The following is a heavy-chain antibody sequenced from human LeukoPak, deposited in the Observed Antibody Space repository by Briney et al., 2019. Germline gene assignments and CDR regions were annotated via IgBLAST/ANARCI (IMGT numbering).Heavy chain of an antibody. Sequence: PGGSLRLSCAASGFTFNTSAMGWVRQAPGKGLEWVSSIKGGGGDPFYADSVKGRFTISRDNSKNTLFLQLNSLRAEDTAVYYCAKGGHDYNPFYWWGQGTLVTVSS. CDR2: IKGGGGDP. J-gene: IGHJ4*02. CDR3: AKGGHDYNPFYW. D-gene: IGHD4-11*01. V-gene: IGHV3-23*01. CDR1: GFTFNTSA.